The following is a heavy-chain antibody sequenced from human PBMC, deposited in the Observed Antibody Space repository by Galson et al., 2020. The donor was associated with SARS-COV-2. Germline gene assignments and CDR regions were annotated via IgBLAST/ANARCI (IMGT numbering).Heavy chain of an antibody. J-gene: IGHJ2*01. Sequence: SETLSLTCAVSGGSISSGGYSWTWIRQPPGKALEWTGYIYQSGATQYNPSLKSRLTISVDRSKNQLSLDLRSVTVADSAVYYCARRYTYGLSPYWYFDLWGPGTLVTVSS. V-gene: IGHV4-30-2*01. CDR1: GGSISSGGYS. D-gene: IGHD5-18*01. CDR2: IYQSGAT. CDR3: ARRYTYGLSPYWYFDL.